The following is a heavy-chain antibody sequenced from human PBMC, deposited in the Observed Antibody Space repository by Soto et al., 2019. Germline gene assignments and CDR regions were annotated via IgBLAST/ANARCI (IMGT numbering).Heavy chain of an antibody. V-gene: IGHV3-23*01. Sequence: EVQLLESGGGLVQPGGSLRLSCAASGFTFSSYAMSWVRQAPGKGLEWVSAISVSGGSTYYADSVKGRFTISRDNSKNTLYLQMSGLRAEDTAVYYCAKDVVDFPSEGIDYWGQGTLVTVSS. J-gene: IGHJ4*02. CDR1: GFTFSSYA. CDR3: AKDVVDFPSEGIDY. D-gene: IGHD2-21*01. CDR2: ISVSGGST.